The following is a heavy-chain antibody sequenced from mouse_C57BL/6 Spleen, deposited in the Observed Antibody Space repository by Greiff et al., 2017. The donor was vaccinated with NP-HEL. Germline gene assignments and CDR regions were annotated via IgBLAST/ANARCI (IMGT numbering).Heavy chain of an antibody. CDR3: TRDYDYDVSYWYFDV. CDR1: GFTFSSYA. J-gene: IGHJ1*03. CDR2: ISSGGDYI. Sequence: EVMLVESGEGLVKPGGSLKLSCAASGFTFSSYAMSWVRQTPEKRLEWVAYISSGGDYIYYADTVKGRFTISRDNARNTLYLQMSSLKSEDTAMYYCTRDYDYDVSYWYFDVWGTGTTVTVAS. V-gene: IGHV5-9-1*02. D-gene: IGHD2-4*01.